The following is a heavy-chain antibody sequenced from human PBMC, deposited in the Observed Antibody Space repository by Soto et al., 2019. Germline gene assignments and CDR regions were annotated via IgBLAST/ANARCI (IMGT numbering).Heavy chain of an antibody. Sequence: EVQLVESGGGLVQPGGSLRLSCAASGFTFSHHVIHWVRQAPGKGLEYVSAIGGDGTTTSYSNSVKGRFTISRDNSKNTVYLQMGSLGAEDMAVYYCVRERSGLHDHWGQGTLVTVSS. J-gene: IGHJ5*02. V-gene: IGHV3-64*01. CDR3: VRERSGLHDH. CDR1: GFTFSHHV. D-gene: IGHD2-15*01. CDR2: IGGDGTTT.